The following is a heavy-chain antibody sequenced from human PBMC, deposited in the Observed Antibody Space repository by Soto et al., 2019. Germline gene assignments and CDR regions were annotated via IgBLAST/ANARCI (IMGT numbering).Heavy chain of an antibody. CDR1: GGSLSSGPYS. Sequence: QLRLQESGPGLVKPSETLSLTCTVSGGSLSSGPYSWGWIRQPPEKGLEWIGTFSYSGSTYYNPSLDSRFTISVATSKNPFSLKVSSVTAADTAMYYCARLGGYCSTTTCYCYYAMDVWGQGTTVTVSS. J-gene: IGHJ6*02. V-gene: IGHV4-39*01. CDR2: FSYSGST. D-gene: IGHD2-2*01. CDR3: ARLGGYCSTTTCYCYYAMDV.